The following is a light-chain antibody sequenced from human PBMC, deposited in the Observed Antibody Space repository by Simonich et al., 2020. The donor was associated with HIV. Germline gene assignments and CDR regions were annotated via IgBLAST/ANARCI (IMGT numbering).Light chain of an antibody. V-gene: IGLV2-11*01. CDR3: CSYAGSYTWV. CDR1: SSDVGGYNY. CDR2: DVS. J-gene: IGLJ3*02. Sequence: QSALTQPPSASGAPGQSVTISCPGTSSDVGGYNYVSWYQQHPGKAPKLMIYDVSKRPSGVPDRFSGSKSGNTASLTISGLQAEDEAAYYCCSYAGSYTWVFGGGTKLTVL.